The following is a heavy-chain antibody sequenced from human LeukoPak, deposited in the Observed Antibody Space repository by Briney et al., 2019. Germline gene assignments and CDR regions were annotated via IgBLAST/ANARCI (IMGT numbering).Heavy chain of an antibody. CDR1: GFTFDDYA. CDR3: ARSRSDYGDYYFDY. CDR2: ISWNSGSV. V-gene: IGHV3-9*01. Sequence: GGSLRLSCEASGFTFDDYAMHWVRQVPGKGLEWVSGISWNSGSVQYVDSVKGRFTISRDNAKNSLYLQMNSLRAEDTAVYYCARSRSDYGDYYFDYWGQGTLVTVSS. D-gene: IGHD4-17*01. J-gene: IGHJ4*02.